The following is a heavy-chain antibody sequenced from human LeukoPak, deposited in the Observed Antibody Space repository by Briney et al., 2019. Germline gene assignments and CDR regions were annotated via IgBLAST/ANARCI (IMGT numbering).Heavy chain of an antibody. V-gene: IGHV1-2*02. D-gene: IGHD2-15*01. J-gene: IGHJ5*02. CDR3: ASTYCSGGSCHP. Sequence: ASVKVSCKASGGTFSSYAISWVRQAPGQGLEWMGWINPNSGGTNYAQKFQGRVTMTRDTSISTAYMELSRLRSDDTAVYYCASTYCSGGSCHPWGQGTLVTVSS. CDR2: INPNSGGT. CDR1: GGTFSSYA.